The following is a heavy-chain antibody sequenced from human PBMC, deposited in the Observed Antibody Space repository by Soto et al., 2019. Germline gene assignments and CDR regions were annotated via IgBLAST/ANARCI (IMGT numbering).Heavy chain of an antibody. Sequence: EVQLLESGGGLVQPGGSLRLSCAASGFTFSSYAMSWVRQAPGKGLEWVSAISGSGGSTYYADSVKGRFTISRDNSNNTLYLQMNSLRAEDTGVYYCALGRVTRWFGELSGEIDYWGQGTLVTVSS. CDR3: ALGRVTRWFGELSGEIDY. D-gene: IGHD3-10*01. CDR1: GFTFSSYA. J-gene: IGHJ4*02. CDR2: ISGSGGST. V-gene: IGHV3-23*01.